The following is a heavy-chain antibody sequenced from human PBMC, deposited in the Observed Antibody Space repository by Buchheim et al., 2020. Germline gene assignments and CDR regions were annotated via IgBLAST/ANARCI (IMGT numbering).Heavy chain of an antibody. Sequence: QVQLQESGPGLVKPSQTLSLTCTVSGGSISSGDYYWSWLRQPPGKGLEWIGYIYYSGSTYYNPSLKSRVTISVDTHKNQFSLKLSSVTAADTAVYYCARVFGYSYGYPLYYFDYWGQGTL. CDR3: ARVFGYSYGYPLYYFDY. CDR1: GGSISSGDYY. D-gene: IGHD5-18*01. CDR2: IYYSGST. V-gene: IGHV4-30-4*01. J-gene: IGHJ4*02.